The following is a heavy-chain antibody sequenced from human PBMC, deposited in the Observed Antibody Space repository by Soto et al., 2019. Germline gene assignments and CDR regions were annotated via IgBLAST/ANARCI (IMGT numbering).Heavy chain of an antibody. CDR2: IYYSGST. Sequence: QVQLQESGPGLVKPSQTLSLTCTVSGGSISSGGYYWSWIRQDPGKGLEWIGYIYYSGSTYYNPSLKIRVTRSVDTSKNHFSLKLSSVTAADTAVYYWARDRDSSGWLQFDYWGQGTLVTVSS. J-gene: IGHJ4*02. V-gene: IGHV4-31*03. CDR1: GGSISSGGYY. CDR3: ARDRDSSGWLQFDY. D-gene: IGHD6-19*01.